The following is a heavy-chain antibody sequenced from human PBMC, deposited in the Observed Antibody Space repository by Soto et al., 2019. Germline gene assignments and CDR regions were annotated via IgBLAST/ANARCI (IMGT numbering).Heavy chain of an antibody. CDR3: ASLKAVGTYDFWGGYYPNWFDP. CDR2: IYYSGST. CDR1: GGSISSYY. D-gene: IGHD3-3*01. Sequence: PSETLSLTCTVSGGSISSYYWSWIRQPPGKGLEWIGYIYYSGSTNYNPSLKSRVTISVDTSKNQFSLKLSSVTAADTAVYYCASLKAVGTYDFWGGYYPNWFDPWGQGTLVTVSS. J-gene: IGHJ5*02. V-gene: IGHV4-59*08.